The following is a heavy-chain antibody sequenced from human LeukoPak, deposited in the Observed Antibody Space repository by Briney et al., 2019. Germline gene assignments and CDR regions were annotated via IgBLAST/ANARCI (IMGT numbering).Heavy chain of an antibody. CDR1: GFTFDGYG. J-gene: IGHJ4*02. Sequence: GGSLRLSCAASGFTFDGYGMNWVRQAPGKGLEWISGISLNGGGTGYAESVKGRFTISRDNSKNSLYLQMNSLRADDTAVYYCARDPRGSRFGTGDYWGQGTLVTVSS. CDR2: ISLNGGGT. D-gene: IGHD5-18*01. V-gene: IGHV3-20*04. CDR3: ARDPRGSRFGTGDY.